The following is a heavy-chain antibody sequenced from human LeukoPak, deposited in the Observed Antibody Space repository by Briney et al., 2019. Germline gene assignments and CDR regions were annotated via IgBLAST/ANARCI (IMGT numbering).Heavy chain of an antibody. Sequence: GESLKISCKGSGYTFTSYWIGWVRQMPGKGLEWMGIIFPGDSDARYSPSFQGQVTMLADKSISTAYLQWSSLKASDTAMYYCARRNPRSFDIWGQGTMVTVSA. J-gene: IGHJ3*02. CDR3: ARRNPRSFDI. CDR2: IFPGDSDA. V-gene: IGHV5-51*01. CDR1: GYTFTSYW.